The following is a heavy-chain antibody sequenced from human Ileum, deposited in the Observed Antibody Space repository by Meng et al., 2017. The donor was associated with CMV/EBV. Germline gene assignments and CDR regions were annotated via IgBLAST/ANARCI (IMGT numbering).Heavy chain of an antibody. CDR3: AREENTVNQFEY. CDR2: INAGGST. D-gene: IGHD4-17*01. V-gene: IGHV4-4*07. J-gene: IGHJ4*02. Sequence: QGLLREPGPGLGRPSETLSLTCAVSGGSISTYYWTWVRQPAGKGLEWIGRINAGGSTNDNPSLKSRVTMSVDTSKNQFSLKVTSVTAADTAVYYCAREENTVNQFEYWGQGTLVTVSS. CDR1: GGSISTYY.